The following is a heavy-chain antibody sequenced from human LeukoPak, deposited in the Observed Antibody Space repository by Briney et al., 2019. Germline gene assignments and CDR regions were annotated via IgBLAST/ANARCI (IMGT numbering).Heavy chain of an antibody. CDR3: AKQAPAMVVGSLDY. CDR1: GFTFSSYS. CDR2: ISSSSSYI. V-gene: IGHV3-21*04. D-gene: IGHD5-18*01. J-gene: IGHJ4*02. Sequence: PGGSLRLFCAASGFTFSSYSMNWVRQAPGKGLEWVSSISSSSSYIYYADSVKGRFTISRDNAKNSLYLQMNSLRAEDTALYYCAKQAPAMVVGSLDYWGQGTLVTVSS.